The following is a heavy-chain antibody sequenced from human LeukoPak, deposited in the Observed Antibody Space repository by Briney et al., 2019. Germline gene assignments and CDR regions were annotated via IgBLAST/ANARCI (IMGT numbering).Heavy chain of an antibody. J-gene: IGHJ3*02. CDR3: AREGLWLRSNDAFDI. CDR2: ISAYNGNT. CDR1: GYTFTGYY. V-gene: IGHV1-18*04. D-gene: IGHD5-18*01. Sequence: ASVKVSCKASGYTFTGYYIHWVRQAPGQGLEWMGWISAYNGNTNYAQKLQGRVTMTTDTSTSTAYMELRSLRSDDTAVYYCAREGLWLRSNDAFDIWGQGTMVTVSS.